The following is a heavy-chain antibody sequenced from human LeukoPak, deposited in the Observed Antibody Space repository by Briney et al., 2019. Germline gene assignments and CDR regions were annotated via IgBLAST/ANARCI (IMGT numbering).Heavy chain of an antibody. CDR1: GYTFTVYY. Sequence: ASVTVSFTPSGYTFTVYYMHWVRQAPGQGLEWMGWINPNSGGTNYAQKFQGRVTMTRDTSISTAYMELSRLRSDDTAVYYCARARITMIVVIWDYWGQGTLVTVSS. CDR3: ARARITMIVVIWDY. J-gene: IGHJ4*02. V-gene: IGHV1-2*02. D-gene: IGHD3-22*01. CDR2: INPNSGGT.